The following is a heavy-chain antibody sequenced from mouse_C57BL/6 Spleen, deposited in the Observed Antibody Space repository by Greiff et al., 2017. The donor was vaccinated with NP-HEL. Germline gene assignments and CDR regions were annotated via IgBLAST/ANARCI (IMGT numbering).Heavy chain of an antibody. Sequence: QVQLLQQSGAELARPGASVKMSCKASGYTFTSYTMHWVKQRPGQGLEWIGYINPSSGYTKYNQKFKDKATLTADKSSSTAYMQLSSLTSEDSAVYYCGGFDYWGQGTTLTVSS. CDR1: GYTFTSYT. CDR3: GGFDY. V-gene: IGHV1-4*01. CDR2: INPSSGYT. J-gene: IGHJ2*01.